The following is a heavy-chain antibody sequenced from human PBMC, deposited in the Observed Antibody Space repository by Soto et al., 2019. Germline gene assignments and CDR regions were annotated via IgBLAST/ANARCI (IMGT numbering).Heavy chain of an antibody. CDR3: ARSTPPMVRGGYFDY. J-gene: IGHJ4*02. V-gene: IGHV1-69*13. Sequence: WASVKVSCKASGGTFSSYAISWVRQAPGQGLEWMGGIIPIFGTANYAQKFQGRVTITADESTSTAYMELSSLRSEDTAVYYCARSTPPMVRGGYFDYWGQGTLVTVSS. D-gene: IGHD3-10*01. CDR1: GGTFSSYA. CDR2: IIPIFGTA.